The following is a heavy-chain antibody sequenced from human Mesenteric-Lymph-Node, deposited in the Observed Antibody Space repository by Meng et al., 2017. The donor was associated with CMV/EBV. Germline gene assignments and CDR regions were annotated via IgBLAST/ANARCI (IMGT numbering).Heavy chain of an antibody. J-gene: IGHJ4*02. V-gene: IGHV4-39*07. CDR3: ARDNPLTGGWNYFDY. D-gene: IGHD3-9*01. Sequence: IFSSFAMSWVRQPPGKGLEWIASIYGSGNTYYNPSVESRVSISVDTSKSQLSLKLNSVTAADTAVYYCARDNPLTGGWNYFDYWGQGMLVTVSS. CDR1: IFSSFA. CDR2: IYGSGNT.